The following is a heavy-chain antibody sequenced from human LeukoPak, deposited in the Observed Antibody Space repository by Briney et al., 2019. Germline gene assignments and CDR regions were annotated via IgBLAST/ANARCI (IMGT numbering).Heavy chain of an antibody. CDR3: ARGGTVTILGYNWFDP. D-gene: IGHD4-17*01. J-gene: IGHJ5*02. Sequence: GSLRLSCAASGFTFSSYAMHWVRQAPGKGLEWVAVISYDGSNKYYADSVKGRFTISRDNSKNTLYLQMNSLRAEDTAVYYCARGGTVTILGYNWFDPWGQGTLVTVSS. CDR2: ISYDGSNK. CDR1: GFTFSSYA. V-gene: IGHV3-30*04.